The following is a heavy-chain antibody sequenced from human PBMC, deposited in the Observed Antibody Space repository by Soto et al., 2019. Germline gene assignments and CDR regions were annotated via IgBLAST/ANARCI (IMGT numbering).Heavy chain of an antibody. CDR3: AKGGAARLYYYYYMDV. Sequence: PGGSLRLSCAASGFTFDDYAMHWVRQAPGKGLEWVSGISWNSGSIGYADSVKGRFTISRDNAKNSLYLQMNSLRAEDTALYYCAKGGAARLYYYYYMDVWGKGTTVTVSS. V-gene: IGHV3-9*01. CDR1: GFTFDDYA. CDR2: ISWNSGSI. J-gene: IGHJ6*03. D-gene: IGHD6-6*01.